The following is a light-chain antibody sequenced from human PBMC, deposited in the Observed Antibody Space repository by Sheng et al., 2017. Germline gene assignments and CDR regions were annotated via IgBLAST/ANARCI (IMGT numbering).Light chain of an antibody. CDR1: QTISTY. J-gene: IGKJ3*01. CDR3: QQYGTSIGFT. CDR2: GAT. Sequence: VLTQSPATLSLSPGDTATLSCRASQTISTYLAWYQQKPGQAPRLLIYGATSRATGIPDRFSGSGSGTDFNLTISRLEPEDFAVYYCQQYGTSIGFTFGPGTKMDIK. V-gene: IGKV3-20*01.